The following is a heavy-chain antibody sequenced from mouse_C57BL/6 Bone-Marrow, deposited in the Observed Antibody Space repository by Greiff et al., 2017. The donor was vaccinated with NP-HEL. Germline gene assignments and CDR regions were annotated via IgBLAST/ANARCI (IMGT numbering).Heavy chain of an antibody. CDR1: GFTFSDYY. V-gene: IGHV5-16*01. CDR2: INYDGSST. D-gene: IGHD4-1*01. Sequence: EVKLVESEGGLVQPGSSMTLSCTASGFTFSDYYMAWVRQVPEKGLEWVANINYDGSSTYYLDPLTSRFTISRATAKNMLYLQMSSLKSEATATCYCARALGRSWCFDVWGAGTPVTV. CDR3: ARALGRSWCFDV. J-gene: IGHJ1*01.